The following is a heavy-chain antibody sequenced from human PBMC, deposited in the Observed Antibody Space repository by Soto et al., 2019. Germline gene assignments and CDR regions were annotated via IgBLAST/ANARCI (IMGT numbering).Heavy chain of an antibody. Sequence: QVQLQQSGAGLLKPSETLSLTCAVYGESFSGYIWTWIRQTPGKGLQWIGQINHSGSASYNPSLKSPVTISVHTSNSQFSLELSSVTAVDTAVYYCARGLITGSHYSGGWYYFDSWGQGTQVTVSS. CDR3: ARGLITGSHYSGGWYYFDS. V-gene: IGHV4-34*01. CDR1: GESFSGYI. D-gene: IGHD6-19*01. J-gene: IGHJ4*02. CDR2: INHSGSA.